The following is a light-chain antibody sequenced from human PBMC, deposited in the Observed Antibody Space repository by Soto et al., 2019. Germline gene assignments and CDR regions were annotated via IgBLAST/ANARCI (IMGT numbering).Light chain of an antibody. CDR3: QQYNNWPPFT. CDR1: QTISSN. Sequence: DIVMTQSPATLSVSRGERATLSCRARQTISSNLAWYQQKPGQTPRLLIYGASTRAAGIPARSSGSGSGTDFTLTITSLQSEDFAVYYCQQYNNWPPFTFGPGTKVDIK. J-gene: IGKJ3*01. V-gene: IGKV3-15*01. CDR2: GAS.